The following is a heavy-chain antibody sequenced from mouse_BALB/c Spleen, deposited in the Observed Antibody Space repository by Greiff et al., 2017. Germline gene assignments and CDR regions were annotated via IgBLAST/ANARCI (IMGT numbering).Heavy chain of an antibody. CDR1: GFTFSSYG. J-gene: IGHJ4*01. CDR3: ARRITSYAMDY. V-gene: IGHV5-6*02. Sequence: EVKLVESGGDLVKPGGSLKLSCAASGFTFSSYGMSWVRQTPDKRLEWVATISSGGSYTYYPDSVKGRFTISRDNAKNTLYLQMSSLKSEDTAMYYCARRITSYAMDYWGQGTSVTVSS. D-gene: IGHD1-1*01. CDR2: ISSGGSYT.